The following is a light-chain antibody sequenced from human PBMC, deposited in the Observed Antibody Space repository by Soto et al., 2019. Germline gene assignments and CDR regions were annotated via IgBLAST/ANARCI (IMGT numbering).Light chain of an antibody. CDR1: QSISSW. CDR3: QQYNSYSRT. Sequence: DIQMTQSPSTLSASVGDRVTITCRASQSISSWLAWYQQKPGKAPKLLIYDASSLESGVPSRCSGSGSGTEFTLTISSLHPDDFATYYCQQYNSYSRTFGQGTKVEIK. V-gene: IGKV1-5*01. J-gene: IGKJ1*01. CDR2: DAS.